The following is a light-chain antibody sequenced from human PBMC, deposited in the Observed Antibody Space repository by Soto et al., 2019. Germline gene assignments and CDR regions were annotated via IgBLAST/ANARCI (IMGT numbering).Light chain of an antibody. J-gene: IGLJ1*01. V-gene: IGLV8-61*01. CDR1: SGSVSTSYY. Sequence: QAVVTQEPSFSVSPGGTVTLTCGLSSGSVSTSYYPSWYQQTPGQAPRTLIYSTNTRSSGVPDRFSGSKSGNTASLTISGLQAEDEADYYCCSYAGTYTGVFGTGTKLTVL. CDR3: CSYAGTYTGV. CDR2: STN.